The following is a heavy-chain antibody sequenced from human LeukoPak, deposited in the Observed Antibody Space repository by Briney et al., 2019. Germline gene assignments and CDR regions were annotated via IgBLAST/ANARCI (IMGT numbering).Heavy chain of an antibody. Sequence: SETLSLTCTVSGGSISSYYWSWIRQPPGKGLEWIGYIYYSGSTNYNPSLKSRVTISVDTSKNQFSLKLSSVTAADTAVYYCAREIKGAHGLPDYWGQGTLVTVSS. V-gene: IGHV4-59*01. D-gene: IGHD4/OR15-4a*01. CDR1: GGSISSYY. CDR3: AREIKGAHGLPDY. CDR2: IYYSGST. J-gene: IGHJ4*02.